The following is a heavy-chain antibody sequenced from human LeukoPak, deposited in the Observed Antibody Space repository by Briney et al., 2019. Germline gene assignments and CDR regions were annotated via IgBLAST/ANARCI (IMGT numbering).Heavy chain of an antibody. Sequence: SETLSLSCTVSGGSISSGSYYRSWIRQPAGKGLEWIGRIYTSGSTNYNPSLKSRVTISVDTSKNQFSLKLSSVTAADTAVYYCARFTFGYSSGWNFDYWGQGTLVTVSS. CDR1: GGSISSGSYY. CDR3: ARFTFGYSSGWNFDY. CDR2: IYTSGST. J-gene: IGHJ4*02. V-gene: IGHV4-61*02. D-gene: IGHD6-19*01.